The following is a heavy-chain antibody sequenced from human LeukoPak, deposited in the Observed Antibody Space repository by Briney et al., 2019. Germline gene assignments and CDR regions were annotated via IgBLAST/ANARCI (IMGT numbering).Heavy chain of an antibody. CDR1: GGSISSSSYY. CDR3: ARGGGTTSQPDY. V-gene: IGHV4-31*03. J-gene: IGHJ4*02. CDR2: IYYSGST. D-gene: IGHD3-16*01. Sequence: SETLSLTCTVSGGSISSSSYYWSWIRQHPGKGLEWIGYIYYSGSTYYNPSLKSRVTISVDTSKNQFSLKLSSVTAADTAVYYCARGGGTTSQPDYWGQGTLVTVSS.